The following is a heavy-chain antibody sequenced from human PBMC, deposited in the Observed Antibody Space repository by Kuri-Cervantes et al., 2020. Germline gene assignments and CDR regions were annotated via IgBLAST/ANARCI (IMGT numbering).Heavy chain of an antibody. D-gene: IGHD6-19*01. CDR2: ISAYNGNT. Sequence: ASVKVSCKASGYTLTSYGISWVRQAPGQGLQWMGWISAYNGNTNYAQKFQGRVTITADESTSTAYMELSSLRSEDTAVYYCARDRRAGSSGWYGTDYWGQGTLVTVSS. CDR1: GYTLTSYG. J-gene: IGHJ4*02. V-gene: IGHV1-18*01. CDR3: ARDRRAGSSGWYGTDY.